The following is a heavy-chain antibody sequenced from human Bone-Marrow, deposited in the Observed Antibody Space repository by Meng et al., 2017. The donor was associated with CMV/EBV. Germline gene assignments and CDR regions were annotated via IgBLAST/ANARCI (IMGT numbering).Heavy chain of an antibody. CDR3: ARDPPYYDSSGYYYLPYYYYYYGMDV. CDR2: ISSSSSYI. J-gene: IGHJ6*02. D-gene: IGHD3-22*01. Sequence: GESLKISCVVSGFTFDDFAMNWVRQAPGKGLEWASSISSSSSYIYYADSVKGRFTISRDNAKNSLYLQMNSLRAEDTAVYYCARDPPYYDSSGYYYLPYYYYYYGMDVWGQGTTVTVSS. V-gene: IGHV3-21*01. CDR1: GFTFDDFA.